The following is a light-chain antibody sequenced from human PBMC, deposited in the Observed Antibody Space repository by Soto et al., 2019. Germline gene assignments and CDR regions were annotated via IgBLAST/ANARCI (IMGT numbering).Light chain of an antibody. CDR2: DAP. Sequence: EIVMTQSPATVSVSPGERATLSCRASQSVSSNFAWYQQKPGQAPRLLIYDAPTRATGIPAKFSGSGSGTEFTLTTSSLQSEDFVAYYCQQDSSWPRTFGQGTKVEI. V-gene: IGKV3-15*01. J-gene: IGKJ1*01. CDR3: QQDSSWPRT. CDR1: QSVSSN.